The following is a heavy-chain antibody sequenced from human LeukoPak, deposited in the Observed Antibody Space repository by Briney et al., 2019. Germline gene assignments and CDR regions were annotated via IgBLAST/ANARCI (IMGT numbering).Heavy chain of an antibody. CDR2: ISYDGSNK. D-gene: IGHD3-22*01. CDR3: AKDRGGMDYYDSSGYGY. Sequence: GGSLGLSCAASGFTFSSYAMHWVRQAPGKGLEWVAVISYDGSNKYYADSVKGRFTISRDNSKNTLYLQMNSLRAEDTAVYYCAKDRGGMDYYDSSGYGYWGQGTLVTVSS. J-gene: IGHJ4*02. V-gene: IGHV3-30-3*01. CDR1: GFTFSSYA.